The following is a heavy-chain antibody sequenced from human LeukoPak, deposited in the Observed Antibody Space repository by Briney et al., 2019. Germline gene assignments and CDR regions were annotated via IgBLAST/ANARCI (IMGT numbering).Heavy chain of an antibody. CDR3: AKRAAAGTFDY. J-gene: IGHJ4*02. D-gene: IGHD6-13*01. CDR2: ISGSGGST. CDR1: GFTFSSYA. V-gene: IGHV3-23*01. Sequence: GGPLRLSCAASGFTFSSYAMSWVRQAPGKGLEWLSSISGSGGSTYYADSVKGRFTISRDNSKNTLYLQMNSLRAEDKAVYYCAKRAAAGTFDYWGQGTLVTVSS.